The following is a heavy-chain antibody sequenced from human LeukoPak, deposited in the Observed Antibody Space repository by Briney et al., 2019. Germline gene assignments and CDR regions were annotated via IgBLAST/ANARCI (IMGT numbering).Heavy chain of an antibody. J-gene: IGHJ4*02. V-gene: IGHV3-30*18. Sequence: GGSLRLSCAASAFTFSNYGMHWVRQAPGKGLEWVAVISYDGSNKYYADSVKGRFTISRDNSKNTLYLQMNSLRAEDTAVYYCAKDGSLYGGNSGGYYFDYWGQGTLVTVSS. CDR1: AFTFSNYG. CDR2: ISYDGSNK. D-gene: IGHD4-23*01. CDR3: AKDGSLYGGNSGGYYFDY.